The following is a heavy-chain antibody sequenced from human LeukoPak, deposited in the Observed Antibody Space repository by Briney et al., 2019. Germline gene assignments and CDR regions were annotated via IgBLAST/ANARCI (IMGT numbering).Heavy chain of an antibody. J-gene: IGHJ4*02. V-gene: IGHV3-23*01. CDR3: AKDWYYGSGSYFDY. CDR2: ISGSGGST. D-gene: IGHD3-10*01. Sequence: GGSLRLSCAASRFTFISYAMSWVRQAPGKGLEWVSAISGSGGSTYYADSVKGRFTISRDNSKNTLYLQMNSLRAEDTAVYYCAKDWYYGSGSYFDYWGQGTLVTVSS. CDR1: RFTFISYA.